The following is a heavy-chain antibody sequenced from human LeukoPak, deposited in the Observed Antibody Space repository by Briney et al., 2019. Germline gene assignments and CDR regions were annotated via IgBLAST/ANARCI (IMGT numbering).Heavy chain of an antibody. Sequence: GASVKVSCKASGYTFTSYGISWVRQAPGQGLEWMGWISAYNGNTNYAQKLQGRVTMTTDTSTSTAYMELRSLRSDDTAVYYCARDSPYSSGWYNWFDPWGQGILVTVSS. J-gene: IGHJ5*02. CDR3: ARDSPYSSGWYNWFDP. V-gene: IGHV1-18*01. CDR2: ISAYNGNT. D-gene: IGHD6-19*01. CDR1: GYTFTSYG.